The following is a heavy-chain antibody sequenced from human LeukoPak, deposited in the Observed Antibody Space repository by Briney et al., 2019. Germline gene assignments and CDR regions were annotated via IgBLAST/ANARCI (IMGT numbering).Heavy chain of an antibody. CDR1: GFTFSSYG. D-gene: IGHD2-15*01. Sequence: PGGSLRLSCAASGFTFSSYGMSWVRQAPGKGLEWVSALTGGGTYTYYADSVKGRFTISRDNSKNTLYLQMNSLRAEDTAVYYCAKAVASGGCFDFWGQGTLVTVSS. V-gene: IGHV3-23*01. J-gene: IGHJ4*02. CDR2: LTGGGTYT. CDR3: AKAVASGGCFDF.